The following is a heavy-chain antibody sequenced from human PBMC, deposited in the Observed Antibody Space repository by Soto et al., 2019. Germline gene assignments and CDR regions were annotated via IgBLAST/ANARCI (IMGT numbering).Heavy chain of an antibody. Sequence: ASVKVSCKAAGYTFTSYGISWVRQAPGQGLEWMGWISAYNGNTNYAQKLQGRVTMTTDTSTSTAYMELRSLRSDDTAVYYCARDLGGYCISTSCYYYYGMDVWG. D-gene: IGHD2-2*01. V-gene: IGHV1-18*01. CDR3: ARDLGGYCISTSCYYYYGMDV. CDR2: ISAYNGNT. J-gene: IGHJ6*02. CDR1: GYTFTSYG.